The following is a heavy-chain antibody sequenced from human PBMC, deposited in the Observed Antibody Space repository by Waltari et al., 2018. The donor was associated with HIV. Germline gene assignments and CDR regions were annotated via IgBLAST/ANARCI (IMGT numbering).Heavy chain of an antibody. D-gene: IGHD2-21*02. CDR3: ESIAYCGGDCYARGMDV. Sequence: EVQLESGGGLVQPGGSLRLSCAASGFTVSSNYMCWVRQAPGKGLAWVSVMYSGGSTFYADSVKGIFTISRDNSESTLYLQMNSLRAEDTAVYYCESIAYCGGDCYARGMDVWGQGTTVTVSS. CDR2: MYSGGST. J-gene: IGHJ6*02. V-gene: IGHV3-66*01. CDR1: GFTVSSNY.